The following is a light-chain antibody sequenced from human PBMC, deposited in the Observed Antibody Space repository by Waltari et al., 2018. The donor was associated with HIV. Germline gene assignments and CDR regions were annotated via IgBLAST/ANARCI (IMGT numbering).Light chain of an antibody. CDR3: QQYYGDIWT. Sequence: DIVMTQSPDSLPVSLGEMATISCKSSQSVLSSNKNYLAWYQHKAGQSPKLLIYGASVRESGVPDRISGSGSGTDFTLTISSLQAEDVAVYYCQQYYGDIWTFGQGTKVELK. CDR2: GAS. J-gene: IGKJ1*01. CDR1: QSVLSSNKNY. V-gene: IGKV4-1*01.